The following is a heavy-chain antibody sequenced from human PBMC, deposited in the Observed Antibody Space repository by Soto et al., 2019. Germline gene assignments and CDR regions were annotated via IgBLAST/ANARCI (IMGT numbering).Heavy chain of an antibody. CDR1: GFTFSSYS. CDR3: ARDRRTYSSSPLGMDV. D-gene: IGHD6-6*01. Sequence: PGGSLRLSWAASGFTFSSYSMNWVRQAPGKGLEWVSYISSSSSTIYYADSVKGLFTISRDNAKNSLYLQMNSLRDEDTAVYYCARDRRTYSSSPLGMDVWGQGTTVTVSS. CDR2: ISSSSSTI. J-gene: IGHJ6*02. V-gene: IGHV3-48*02.